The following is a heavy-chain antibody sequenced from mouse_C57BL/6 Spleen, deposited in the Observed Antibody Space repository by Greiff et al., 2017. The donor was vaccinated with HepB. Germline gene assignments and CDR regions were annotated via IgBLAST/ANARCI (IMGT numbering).Heavy chain of an antibody. Sequence: QVQLQQSGAELVKPGASVKISCKASGYAFSSYWMNWVKQRPGKGLEWIGQIYPGDGDTNYNGKFKGKATLTADKSSSTAYMQLSSLTSEDSAVCFCARRGLPTDFDYWGQGTTLTVSS. CDR3: ARRGLPTDFDY. D-gene: IGHD2-4*01. J-gene: IGHJ2*01. V-gene: IGHV1-80*01. CDR1: GYAFSSYW. CDR2: IYPGDGDT.